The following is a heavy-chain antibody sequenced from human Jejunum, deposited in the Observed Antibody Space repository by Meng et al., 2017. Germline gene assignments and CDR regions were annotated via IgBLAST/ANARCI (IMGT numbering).Heavy chain of an antibody. V-gene: IGHV1-8*01. CDR1: CYTFTTYD. CDR3: ARDYDVYDNFQPLDD. D-gene: IGHD3-22*01. J-gene: IGHJ4*02. Sequence: QVQLVQSGAEVNTPRPSVTFSCSASCYTFTTYDLNWVRQATGQGLEWMGWMNPKSGIVGYAQKFQDRVTLTRNTSISTAYMELTSLRSDDSAVYYCARDYDVYDNFQPLDDWGQGTLVTVSS. CDR2: MNPKSGIV.